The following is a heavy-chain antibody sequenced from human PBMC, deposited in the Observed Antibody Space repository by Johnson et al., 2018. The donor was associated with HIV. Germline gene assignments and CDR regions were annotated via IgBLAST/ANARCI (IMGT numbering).Heavy chain of an antibody. Sequence: QMQLVESGGGLVQPGRSLRLSCAASGFTFDDYAMHWVRQAPGKGMDWVDLISYDGSNKYYADSVKGRFNISRDNSKKALHLQMSSLRPEDPAVYYCAKPPAMGADAFDIWGQGTMVTVSS. CDR3: AKPPAMGADAFDI. V-gene: IGHV3-30*18. CDR1: GFTFDDYA. D-gene: IGHD3-16*01. J-gene: IGHJ3*02. CDR2: ISYDGSNK.